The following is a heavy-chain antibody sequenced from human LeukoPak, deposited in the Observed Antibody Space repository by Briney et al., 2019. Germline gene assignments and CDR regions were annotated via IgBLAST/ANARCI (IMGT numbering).Heavy chain of an antibody. CDR1: GYTFTGYY. CDR2: INPNSGGT. J-gene: IGHJ2*01. CDR3: ARAVHYYDSSGYYSGWYFDL. D-gene: IGHD3-22*01. Sequence: GASVKVSCKASGYTFTGYYMHWVRQAPGQGLEWMGWINPNSGGTNYAQKFQGRVTMIRDTSISTAYMELSRLRSDDTAVYYCARAVHYYDSSGYYSGWYFDLWGRGTLVTVSS. V-gene: IGHV1-2*02.